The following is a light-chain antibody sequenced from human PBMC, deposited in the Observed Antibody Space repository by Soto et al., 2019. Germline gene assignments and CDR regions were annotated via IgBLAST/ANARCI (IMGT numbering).Light chain of an antibody. CDR3: QQYTNWHAWT. V-gene: IGKV3-15*01. J-gene: IGKJ1*01. Sequence: EIVMTQSPATLSVSPGERATLSCRASQSVSSNLAWYQQKPGQAPRLLIYGASTRATGIPARFSGSGSGTEFTLTISSLQSEDFAVYYCQQYTNWHAWTFGKGTKVDIK. CDR2: GAS. CDR1: QSVSSN.